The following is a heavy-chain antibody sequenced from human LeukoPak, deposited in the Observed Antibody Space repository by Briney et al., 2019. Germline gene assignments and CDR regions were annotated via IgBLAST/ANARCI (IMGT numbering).Heavy chain of an antibody. J-gene: IGHJ4*02. D-gene: IGHD3-3*01. CDR1: GFTFSSYA. CDR3: AKDRTPPYYDFWSGYSTFDY. CDR2: ISGSGGST. V-gene: IGHV3-23*01. Sequence: GGSLRLSCAASGFTFSSYAMSWVRQAQGKGLEWVSAISGSGGSTYYADSVKGRFTISRDNSKNTLYLQMNSLRAEDTAVYYCAKDRTPPYYDFWSGYSTFDYWGQGTLVTVSS.